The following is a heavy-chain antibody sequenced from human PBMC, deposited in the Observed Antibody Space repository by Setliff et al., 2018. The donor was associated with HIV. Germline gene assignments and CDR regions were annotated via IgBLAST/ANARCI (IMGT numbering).Heavy chain of an antibody. J-gene: IGHJ2*01. D-gene: IGHD3-10*01. CDR2: VYYSGST. CDR1: GASMNGVNYY. Sequence: LSLTSSVSGASMNGVNYYWSWIRQHPGRGLEGLGYVYYSGSTFYNPPLTSRVTISMDTSKRQFSLKLTSGTAVDPAVYFCVRTARGPFSGAYFDLLGRGTLVPVSS. CDR3: VRTARGPFSGAYFDL. V-gene: IGHV4-31*03.